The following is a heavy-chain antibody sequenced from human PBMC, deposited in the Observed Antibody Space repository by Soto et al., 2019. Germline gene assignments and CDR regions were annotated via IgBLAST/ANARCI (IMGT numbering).Heavy chain of an antibody. CDR2: IYGGGTT. Sequence: EVQLVESGGGWIQPGGSLRLSCAASGFAVSSKYMTWVRQATGKGLEWVSVIYGGGTTYYADSVNGRFTISRDTSKNTLYLQMNSLRAEATAVYYCVQTTGWPGFDFWGQGTLVTVSS. J-gene: IGHJ4*02. D-gene: IGHD6-19*01. CDR3: VQTTGWPGFDF. CDR1: GFAVSSKY. V-gene: IGHV3-53*01.